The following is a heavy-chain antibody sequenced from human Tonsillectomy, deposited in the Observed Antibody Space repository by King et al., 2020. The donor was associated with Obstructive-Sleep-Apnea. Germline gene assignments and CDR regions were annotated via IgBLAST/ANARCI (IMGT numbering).Heavy chain of an antibody. J-gene: IGHJ4*02. V-gene: IGHV3-48*04. CDR1: GFTFSSYS. CDR3: ASGKSGYDYVWGSYRLDYYFDY. CDR2: ISSSSSTI. D-gene: IGHD3-16*02. Sequence: VQLVESGGGLVQPGGSLRLSCAASGFTFSSYSMNWVRQAPGKGLEWVSYISSSSSTIYYADSVKGRFTISRDNAKNSLYLQMNSLRAEDTAVYYCASGKSGYDYVWGSYRLDYYFDYWGQGTLVTVSS.